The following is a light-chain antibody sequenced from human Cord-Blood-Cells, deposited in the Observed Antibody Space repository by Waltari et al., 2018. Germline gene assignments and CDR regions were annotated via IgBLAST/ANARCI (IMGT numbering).Light chain of an antibody. CDR2: WAS. J-gene: IGKJ1*01. V-gene: IGKV4-1*01. Sequence: DIVMTQSPDSLAVSLGERATINCKSSQSVLYSSNNKNYLAWYQQKPGQPPKLLIYWASHRDCVVHYQFSGSGSGTDFTLTISSLQAEDVAVYYCQQYYSTPPWTFGQGTKVEIK. CDR3: QQYYSTPPWT. CDR1: QSVLYSSNNKNY.